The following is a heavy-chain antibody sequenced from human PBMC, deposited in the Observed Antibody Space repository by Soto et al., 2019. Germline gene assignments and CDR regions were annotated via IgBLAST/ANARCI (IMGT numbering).Heavy chain of an antibody. CDR3: ARLQNYYYYYMDV. V-gene: IGHV3-66*04. D-gene: IGHD1-1*01. J-gene: IGHJ6*03. CDR2: IYSGGST. Sequence: GSLRLSCAASGFTVSSNYMSWVRQAPGKGLEWVSVIYSGGSTYYADSVKGRFTISRDNSKNTLYLQMNSLRAEDTAVYYCARLQNYYYYYMDVWGKGTTVTVSS. CDR1: GFTVSSNY.